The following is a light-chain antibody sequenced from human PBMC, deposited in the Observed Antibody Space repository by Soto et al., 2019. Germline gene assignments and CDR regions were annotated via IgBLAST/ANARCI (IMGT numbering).Light chain of an antibody. J-gene: IGLJ2*01. CDR1: SSNIGSNT. V-gene: IGLV1-44*01. Sequence: QSVLTQPPSASGTPGQRVTISCSGSSSNIGSNTVHWYQQLPATAPKLLIYSNNQRPSGDPDRFSGSKSGTSASLAISGLQSEDEADYYCAAWDDSLNGVVFGGGTKLTVL. CDR2: SNN. CDR3: AAWDDSLNGVV.